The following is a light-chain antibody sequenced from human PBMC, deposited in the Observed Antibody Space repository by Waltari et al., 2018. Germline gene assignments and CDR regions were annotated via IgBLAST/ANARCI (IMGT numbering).Light chain of an antibody. V-gene: IGLV2-14*01. CDR1: SNHIGLYDY. CDR3: SSYTNTALVL. Sequence: QSALTQPASVSGSPGQSITFSCTGTSNHIGLYDYVSWYQHHPGKAPKLLIYAVTNRPSGISDRFSASRSGNTASLTISDLQPEDEAEYYCSSYTNTALVLVGGGTKLTVL. CDR2: AVT. J-gene: IGLJ2*01.